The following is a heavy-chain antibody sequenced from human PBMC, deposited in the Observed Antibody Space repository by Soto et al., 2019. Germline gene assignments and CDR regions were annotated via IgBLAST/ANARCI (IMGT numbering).Heavy chain of an antibody. D-gene: IGHD6-13*01. Sequence: QVQLQESGPGLMKPSQTLSLTCTVSGGSISSGGYYWSWIRQHPGKGLEWIGYIYYSGSTYYNPSLKSLVTILIDTSKNQFSLTLSSVTAADTAVYYCARAAAAAGEDNWFDPWGQGTLVTVSS. CDR2: IYYSGST. CDR1: GGSISSGGYY. J-gene: IGHJ5*02. V-gene: IGHV4-31*01. CDR3: ARAAAAAGEDNWFDP.